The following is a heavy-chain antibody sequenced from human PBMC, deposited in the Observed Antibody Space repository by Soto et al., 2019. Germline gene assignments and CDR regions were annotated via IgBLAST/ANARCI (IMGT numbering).Heavy chain of an antibody. Sequence: QITLKESGPTLVKPTQTLTQTCTYAGFSLNTSGAGVGGLRHPPGKALEWLALISWKDDKRYNPGLESSLTITKDTTQNQVILILSNMDPVDTATYCCANRYVVNDYCGYVDSGGQGTLVPVSS. CDR1: GFSLNTSGAG. CDR2: ISWKDDK. D-gene: IGHD2-21*01. CDR3: ANRYVVNDYCGYVDS. V-gene: IGHV2-5*01. J-gene: IGHJ4*02.